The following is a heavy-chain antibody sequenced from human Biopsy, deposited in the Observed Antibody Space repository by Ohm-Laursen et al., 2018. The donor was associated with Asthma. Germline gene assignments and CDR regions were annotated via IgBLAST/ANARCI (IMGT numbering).Heavy chain of an antibody. D-gene: IGHD3-10*01. CDR1: GYTFNSAG. CDR3: ARAVDYSHYYGIDV. Sequence: GYSVKASCKTSGYTFNSAGITWVRQAPRQGLEWMGWISVYNGNTKVAQKLQDRVTMITDTSTSTAYMELRSLRSDDTAVYFCARAVDYSHYYGIDVWGQGTTVTVS. CDR2: ISVYNGNT. V-gene: IGHV1-18*01. J-gene: IGHJ6*02.